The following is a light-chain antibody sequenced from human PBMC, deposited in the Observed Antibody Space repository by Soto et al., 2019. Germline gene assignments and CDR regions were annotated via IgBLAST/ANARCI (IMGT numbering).Light chain of an antibody. CDR1: QGISSY. CDR3: QQYYSYPRT. CDR2: AAS. Sequence: AIRVTQSLPSLSAYTGHGLTITCRASQGISSYLAWYQQKPGKAPKLLIYAASTLQSGVPSRFSGSGSGTDFTLTISCLQSEDFATYYCQQYYSYPRTFGQGTKVDIK. V-gene: IGKV1-8*01. J-gene: IGKJ1*01.